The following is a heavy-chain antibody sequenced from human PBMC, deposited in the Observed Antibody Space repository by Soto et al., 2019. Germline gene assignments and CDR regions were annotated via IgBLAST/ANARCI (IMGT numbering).Heavy chain of an antibody. V-gene: IGHV3-33*01. D-gene: IGHD1-26*01. CDR1: GFTFSGYG. Sequence: LRLSCGASGFTFSGYGMHWVRQAPGKGLDWVAVVRYDGSNIYYADSVKGRFTISRDNSKNTLYLQMNSLRAEDTAVYYCARDGVGATTYFGYFDYWGQGTLVTVSS. CDR3: ARDGVGATTYFGYFDY. CDR2: VRYDGSNI. J-gene: IGHJ4*02.